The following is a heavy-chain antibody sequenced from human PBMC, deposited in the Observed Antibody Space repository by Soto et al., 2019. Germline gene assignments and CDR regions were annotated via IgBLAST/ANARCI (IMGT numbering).Heavy chain of an antibody. CDR3: ARGCKGYCSSTSCYRSLYYYYMDV. J-gene: IGHJ6*03. D-gene: IGHD2-2*01. Sequence: SETLSLTCAGYGGSFSGYSWSWIRQPPGKGLEWIGEINHSGSTNYNPSLKSRVTISVDTSKNQFSLKLSSVTAADTAVYYCARGCKGYCSSTSCYRSLYYYYMDVWGKGTTVT. CDR1: GGSFSGYS. V-gene: IGHV4-34*01. CDR2: INHSGST.